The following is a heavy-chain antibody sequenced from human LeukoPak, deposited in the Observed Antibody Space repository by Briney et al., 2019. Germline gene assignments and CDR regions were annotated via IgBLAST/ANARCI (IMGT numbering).Heavy chain of an antibody. D-gene: IGHD3-22*01. CDR2: ISSSGSTI. CDR3: ARDFVNSGYYFDY. CDR1: GFTFSSYE. V-gene: IGHV3-48*03. J-gene: IGHJ4*02. Sequence: RGSLRLSCAASGFTFSSYEMNWVRQAPGKGLEWVSYISSSGSTIYYADSVKGRFTISRDDAKNSLYLQMNSLRAEDTALYYCARDFVNSGYYFDYWGQGTLVTVSS.